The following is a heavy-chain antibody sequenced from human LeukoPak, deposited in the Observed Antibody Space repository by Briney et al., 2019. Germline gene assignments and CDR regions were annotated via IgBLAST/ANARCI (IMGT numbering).Heavy chain of an antibody. V-gene: IGHV4-61*01. CDR3: ARYYDSSGYWSTPHFDY. CDR1: GGSISSSSYY. D-gene: IGHD3-22*01. J-gene: IGHJ4*02. CDR2: IQYSGST. Sequence: SETLSLTCTVSGGSISSSSYYWSWIRQPPGKGLQYIGYIQYSGSTNYNPSLKSRVTISVDTSKNQFSLKLSSVTAADTAVYYCARYYDSSGYWSTPHFDYWGQGTLVTVSS.